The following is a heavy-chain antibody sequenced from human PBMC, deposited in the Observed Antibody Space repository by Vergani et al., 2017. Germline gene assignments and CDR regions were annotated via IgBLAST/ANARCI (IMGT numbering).Heavy chain of an antibody. Sequence: EVQLLESGGGLVQPGGSLRLSCAASGFTFSSYWMHWVRQAPGKGLVWVSRINSDGSSTSYADSVKGRFTISRDNAKNTLYLQMNSLKTEDTAVYYCARAYGRYDWFDYWGQRTLVTVSS. CDR1: GFTFSSYW. D-gene: IGHD1-20*01. CDR2: INSDGSST. J-gene: IGHJ4*01. V-gene: IGHV3-74*02. CDR3: ARAYGRYDWFDY.